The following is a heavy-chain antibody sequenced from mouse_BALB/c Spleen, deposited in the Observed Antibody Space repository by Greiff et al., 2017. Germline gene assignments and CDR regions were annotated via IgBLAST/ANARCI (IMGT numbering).Heavy chain of an antibody. J-gene: IGHJ3*01. CDR2: ISSGSSTI. V-gene: IGHV5-17*02. CDR1: GFTFSSFG. CDR3: ATELLRLRFAY. Sequence: EVQVVESGGGLVQPGGSRKLSCAASGFTFSSFGMHWVRQAPEKGLEWVAYISSGSSTIYYADTVKGRFTISRDNPKNTLFLQMTSLRSEDTAMYYCATELLRLRFAYWGQGTLVTVSA. D-gene: IGHD1-2*01.